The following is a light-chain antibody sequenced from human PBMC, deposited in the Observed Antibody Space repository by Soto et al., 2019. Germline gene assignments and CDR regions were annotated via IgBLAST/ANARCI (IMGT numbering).Light chain of an antibody. Sequence: DIQMTQSPSTLSASVGDRVTITCRASQSITTWLAWYQQKPRKAPKLLIYKAINLQSGVPSRFSGSGSGTEFTLTISSLQPDDFGTYYCQRYNDYQYVFGQGTKLDMK. J-gene: IGKJ2*01. CDR3: QRYNDYQYV. CDR2: KAI. CDR1: QSITTW. V-gene: IGKV1-5*03.